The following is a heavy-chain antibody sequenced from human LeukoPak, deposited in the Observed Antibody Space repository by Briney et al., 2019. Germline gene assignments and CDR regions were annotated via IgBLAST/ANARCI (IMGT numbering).Heavy chain of an antibody. CDR2: INHSGST. V-gene: IGHV4-34*01. D-gene: IGHD3-3*01. Sequence: SETLSLTCAVAGYSISSGYYWSWIRRPPGKGLEWIGEINHSGSTNYNPSLNSRVTISVDTSKNQFSLKLSSVTAADTAVYYCARGLGDFWSGYGVNYMDVWGKGTTVTVSS. CDR1: GYSISSGYY. CDR3: ARGLGDFWSGYGVNYMDV. J-gene: IGHJ6*03.